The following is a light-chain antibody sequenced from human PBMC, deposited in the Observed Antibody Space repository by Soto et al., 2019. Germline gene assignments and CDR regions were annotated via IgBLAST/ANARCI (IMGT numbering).Light chain of an antibody. CDR3: HKRQSWPRT. J-gene: IGKJ1*01. CDR1: QSVSSSY. CDR2: GAS. Sequence: EIVLTQSPGTLSLSPGERATISCRSSQSVSSSYLSWYQQKPGRAPSILIYGASSRATGTPERFSGSGSGKDFTLTISEVQPEDFALYYCHKRQSWPRTCGQGTKVDIK. V-gene: IGKV3-20*01.